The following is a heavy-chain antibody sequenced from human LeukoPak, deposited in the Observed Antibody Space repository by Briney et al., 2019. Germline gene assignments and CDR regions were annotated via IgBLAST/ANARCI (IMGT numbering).Heavy chain of an antibody. V-gene: IGHV4-4*07. CDR3: ARVPTTVTTRDAFDT. J-gene: IGHJ3*02. CDR2: IYTSGST. CDR1: GGSISSYY. Sequence: SETLSLTCTVSGGSISSYYWSWIRQPAGKGLEWIGRIYTSGSTNYNPSLKSRVTISVDTSKNQFSLKLSSVTAADTAVYYCARVPTTVTTRDAFDTWGQGTMVTVSS. D-gene: IGHD4-17*01.